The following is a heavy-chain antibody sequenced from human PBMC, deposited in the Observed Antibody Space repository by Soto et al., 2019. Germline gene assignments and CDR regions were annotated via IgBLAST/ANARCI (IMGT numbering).Heavy chain of an antibody. J-gene: IGHJ6*02. Sequence: QVQLQESGPGLVKPSQTLSLTCTVSGGSISSGGYYWSWIRQHPGKGLEWIGYIYYSGSTYHNPSLKSRVTVSVATSKNQFSLNLSSVTAADTAVYYCARVCGDDCPHGMDVWGQGTTVTVSS. CDR3: ARVCGDDCPHGMDV. CDR1: GGSISSGGYY. D-gene: IGHD2-21*02. V-gene: IGHV4-31*03. CDR2: IYYSGST.